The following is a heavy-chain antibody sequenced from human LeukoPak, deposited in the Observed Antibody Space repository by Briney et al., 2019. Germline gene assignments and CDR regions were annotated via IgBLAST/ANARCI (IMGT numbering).Heavy chain of an antibody. J-gene: IGHJ5*02. CDR2: ISNSGTTI. CDR1: ELTFNNGW. D-gene: IGHD6-19*01. CDR3: ARDYHNSGWNWFDP. V-gene: IGHV3-11*01. Sequence: GGSLRLSCEVSDSELTFNNGWMTWVRQTPGKGLEWVSYISNSGTTISYADSVKGRFTISRDNAKNSLYLQMNSLRAEDTAVYYCARDYHNSGWNWFDPWGQGTLVTVSS.